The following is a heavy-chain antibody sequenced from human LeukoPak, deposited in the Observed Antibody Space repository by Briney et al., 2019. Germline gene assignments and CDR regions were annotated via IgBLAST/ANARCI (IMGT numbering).Heavy chain of an antibody. Sequence: SETLSLTCTVSGGSISSYYWSWIRQPAGKGLEWIGRIYTSGSTNYNPSLKSRVTMSVDTSKNQFSLQLNSVTPEDTAVYYCARELSWYGSGLYTADYYGMDVWGQGTTVTVSS. CDR3: ARELSWYGSGLYTADYYGMDV. D-gene: IGHD6-19*01. V-gene: IGHV4-4*07. J-gene: IGHJ6*02. CDR2: IYTSGST. CDR1: GGSISSYY.